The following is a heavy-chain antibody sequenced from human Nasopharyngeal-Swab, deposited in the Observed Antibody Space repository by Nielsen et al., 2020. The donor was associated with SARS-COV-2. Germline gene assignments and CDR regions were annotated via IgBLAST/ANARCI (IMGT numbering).Heavy chain of an antibody. D-gene: IGHD3-3*01. CDR3: ARDSDDFWSVKNWGYYYYYGMDV. Sequence: ASVKVSCKASGYTFTSYGISWVRQGPGQGLEWMGWISAYNGNTNYAQKLQGRVTMTTDTSTSTAYMELRSLRSDDTAVYYCARDSDDFWSVKNWGYYYYYGMDVWGQGTTVTVSS. CDR1: GYTFTSYG. V-gene: IGHV1-18*01. J-gene: IGHJ6*02. CDR2: ISAYNGNT.